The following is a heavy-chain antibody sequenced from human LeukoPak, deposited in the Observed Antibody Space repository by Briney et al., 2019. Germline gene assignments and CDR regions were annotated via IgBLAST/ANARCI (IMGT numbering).Heavy chain of an antibody. CDR1: GFTVSSNY. Sequence: GGSLRLSCAASGFTVSSNYMSWVRQAPGKGLEWVSVIYSGGSTYYADSVKGRFTISRDNSKNTLYLQMNSLRAEDTAVYYCAKERYDSSGYYHYFDYWGQGTLVTVSS. CDR2: IYSGGST. V-gene: IGHV3-53*01. CDR3: AKERYDSSGYYHYFDY. D-gene: IGHD3-22*01. J-gene: IGHJ4*02.